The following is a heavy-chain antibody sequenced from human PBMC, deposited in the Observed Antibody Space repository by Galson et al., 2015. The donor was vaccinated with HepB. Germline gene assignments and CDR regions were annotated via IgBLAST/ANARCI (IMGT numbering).Heavy chain of an antibody. Sequence: SLRLSCAASGFSLSSYDMHWVRQTPGKGLEWGPRISDSGAKTYYADSVKGRFTIYQYTSKNTLYGQMNSLKVDHTAIYYCTRRGSGNYDDHWGQGTLVTVSS. CDR2: ISDSGAKT. CDR1: GFSLSSYD. V-gene: IGHV3-23*01. D-gene: IGHD6-19*01. CDR3: TRRGSGNYDDH. J-gene: IGHJ4*02.